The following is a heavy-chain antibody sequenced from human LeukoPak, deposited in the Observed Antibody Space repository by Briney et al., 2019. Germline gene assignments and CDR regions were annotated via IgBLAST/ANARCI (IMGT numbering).Heavy chain of an antibody. CDR1: GGSFSGYY. J-gene: IGHJ4*02. D-gene: IGHD1-1*01. CDR2: INHSGST. V-gene: IGHV4-34*01. CDR3: ARLPVIFETTTNFDY. Sequence: SETLSLTCAVYGGSFSGYYWSWIRQPPGKGPEWIGEINHSGSTNYNPSLKSRVTISVDTSKNQFSLKLSSVTAADTAVYYCARLPVIFETTTNFDYWGQGTLVTVSS.